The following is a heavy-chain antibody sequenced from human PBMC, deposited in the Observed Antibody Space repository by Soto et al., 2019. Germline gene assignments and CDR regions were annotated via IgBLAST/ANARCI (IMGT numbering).Heavy chain of an antibody. CDR2: ISSSGATI. CDR3: AREKLLTGYYTPWYFDY. J-gene: IGHJ4*01. Sequence: PGGSLRLSCAASGFTFSDYYMSWIRQAPGKGLEWLSYISSSGATIYYVDSVKGRFTISRDNAKNSLYLQMNSLRAEDTAVYYCAREKLLTGYYTPWYFDYRGQRTLVTVSS. V-gene: IGHV3-11*04. CDR1: GFTFSDYY. D-gene: IGHD3-9*01.